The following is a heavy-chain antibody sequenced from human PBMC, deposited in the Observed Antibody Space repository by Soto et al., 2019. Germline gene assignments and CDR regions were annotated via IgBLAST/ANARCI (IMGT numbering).Heavy chain of an antibody. Sequence: ASVKVSCKASGGTFNIHAINWVRQAPGQGLEWMGGIIPIFGTTNYAQKFQARVTITADESTSTAYMELSSLRSEDTAVYYCAREPLHQRVAPAGTRYFDYWGQGSLVTVSS. J-gene: IGHJ4*02. CDR3: AREPLHQRVAPAGTRYFDY. V-gene: IGHV1-69*13. CDR1: GGTFNIHA. D-gene: IGHD6-19*01. CDR2: IIPIFGTT.